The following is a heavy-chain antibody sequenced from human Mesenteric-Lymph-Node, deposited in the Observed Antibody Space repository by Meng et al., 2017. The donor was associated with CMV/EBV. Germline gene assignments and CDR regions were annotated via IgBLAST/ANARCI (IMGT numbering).Heavy chain of an antibody. D-gene: IGHD2-15*01. CDR1: GFSFSSYA. J-gene: IGHJ3*02. CDR2: VGGDPDTT. Sequence: GGSLRLSCAASGFSFSSYAMNWVRQAPGKGLEWVSGVGGDPDTTYYADSVKGRFTISRDNSKNTLFLQMNSLRAEDTALYHCAKGSYELWTPGVVVDIWGQGTMVTVSS. CDR3: AKGSYELWTPGVVVDI. V-gene: IGHV3-23*01.